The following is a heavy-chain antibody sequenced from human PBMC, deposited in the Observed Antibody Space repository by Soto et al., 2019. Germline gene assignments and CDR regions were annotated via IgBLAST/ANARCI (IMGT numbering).Heavy chain of an antibody. V-gene: IGHV3-74*01. J-gene: IGHJ6*03. CDR1: GFTFSSYW. CDR2: INSDGSST. Sequence: PGGSLRLSCAASGFTFSSYWMHWVRQAPGKGLVWVSRINSDGSSTNYADSVKGRFTISRDNAKNTLYLQMNSLRAEDTAVYYCTRGLSYYYYYYMDVWGKGTTVTVSS. CDR3: TRGLSYYYYYYMDV.